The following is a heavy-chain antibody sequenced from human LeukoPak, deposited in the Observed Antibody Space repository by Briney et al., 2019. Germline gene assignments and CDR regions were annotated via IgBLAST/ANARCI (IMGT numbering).Heavy chain of an antibody. CDR2: ISGSGGST. CDR3: AKDMVGTSAASLDY. CDR1: GFTFSSYA. V-gene: IGHV3-23*01. D-gene: IGHD2-21*02. Sequence: GGSLRLSCAASGFTFSSYAMSWVRQAPGKGLEWVSAISGSGGSTYYADSVKGRFTISRDNSKNSLYLQMNSLRTEDTALYYCAKDMVGTSAASLDYWGQGTLVTVSS. J-gene: IGHJ4*02.